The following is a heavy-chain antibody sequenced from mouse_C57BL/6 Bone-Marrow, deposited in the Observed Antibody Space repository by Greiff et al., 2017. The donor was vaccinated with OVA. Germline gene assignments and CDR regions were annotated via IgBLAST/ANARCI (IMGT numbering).Heavy chain of an antibody. CDR3: ARDYYGPYFDY. V-gene: IGHV5-4*01. CDR2: ISDGGSYT. CDR1: GFTFSSYA. D-gene: IGHD1-1*02. Sequence: EVKLVESGGGLVKPGGSLKLSCAASGFTFSSYAMSWVRQTPEKRLEWVATISDGGSYTYYPDNVKGRFTISRDNAKNNLYLQMSHLKSEDTAMYYCARDYYGPYFDYWGQGTTLTVSS. J-gene: IGHJ2*01.